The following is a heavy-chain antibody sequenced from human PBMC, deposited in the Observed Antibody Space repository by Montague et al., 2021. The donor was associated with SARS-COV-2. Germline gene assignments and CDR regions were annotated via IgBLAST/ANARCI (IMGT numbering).Heavy chain of an antibody. CDR1: GGSISSYY. D-gene: IGHD2-2*01. J-gene: IGHJ5*02. V-gene: IGHV4-59*01. CDR3: ARERGYQLLSGWFDP. Sequence: SETLSLTCTVSGGSISSYYWSWIRQPPGKGLERIGYIYYNGTTNYSPSLKGRVSISVDTSKNQFSLEMNSVTAAATAVYYCARERGYQLLSGWFDPWGQGTLVTVSS. CDR2: IYYNGTT.